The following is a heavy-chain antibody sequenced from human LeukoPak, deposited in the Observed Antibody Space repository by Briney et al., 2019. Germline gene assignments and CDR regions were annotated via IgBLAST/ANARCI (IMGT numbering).Heavy chain of an antibody. Sequence: SETLSLTCTVSGGSISSYYWSWIRQPPGKGLEWIGYIYYSGSTNYNPSLKSRVTISVDTSKNQFSLKLSSVTAADTAVYYCARLCVYGDYDYYCGMDVWGQGTTVTVSS. CDR3: ARLCVYGDYDYYCGMDV. CDR1: GGSISSYY. D-gene: IGHD4-17*01. V-gene: IGHV4-59*08. CDR2: IYYSGST. J-gene: IGHJ6*02.